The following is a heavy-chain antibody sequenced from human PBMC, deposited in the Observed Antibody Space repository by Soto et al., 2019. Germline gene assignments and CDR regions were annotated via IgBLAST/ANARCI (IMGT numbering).Heavy chain of an antibody. CDR2: ISGSGGST. CDR3: AKDRGYSYGWDYFDY. CDR1: GFTFSSYA. V-gene: IGHV3-23*01. D-gene: IGHD5-18*01. J-gene: IGHJ4*02. Sequence: GGSLRLSCAASGFTFSSYAMSWVRQAPWKGLEWVSAISGSGGSTYYADSVKGRFTISRDNSKNTLYLQMNSLRAEDTAVYYCAKDRGYSYGWDYFDYWGQGTLVTVSS.